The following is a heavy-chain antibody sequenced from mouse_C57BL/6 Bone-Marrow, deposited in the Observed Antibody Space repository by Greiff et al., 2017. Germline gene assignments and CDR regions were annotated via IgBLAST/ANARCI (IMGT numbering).Heavy chain of an antibody. D-gene: IGHD2-1*01. J-gene: IGHJ4*01. CDR3: ARWRLYYGNYVAGDMDY. CDR2: IDPANGNT. CDR1: GFNIKNTY. V-gene: IGHV14-3*01. Sequence: EVMLVESVAELVRPGASVKLSCTASGFNIKNTYMHWVKQRPEQGLEWIGWIDPANGNTKYAPKFQGQATITADTSSNTAYLQLSSLTSEDTAIYDSARWRLYYGNYVAGDMDYWGQGTSVTVSS.